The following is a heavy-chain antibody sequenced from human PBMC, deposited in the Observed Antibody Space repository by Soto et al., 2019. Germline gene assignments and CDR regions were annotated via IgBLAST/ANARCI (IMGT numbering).Heavy chain of an antibody. Sequence: SETLSLTCTVSGGSISSSSYYWGWIRQPPGKGLEWIGSIYYSGSTYYNPSLKSRVTISVDTSKNQFSLKLSSVTAADTAVYYCARLGPGARPVDYWGQGTLVTVSS. CDR2: IYYSGST. CDR3: ARLGPGARPVDY. CDR1: GGSISSSSYY. D-gene: IGHD6-6*01. V-gene: IGHV4-39*01. J-gene: IGHJ4*02.